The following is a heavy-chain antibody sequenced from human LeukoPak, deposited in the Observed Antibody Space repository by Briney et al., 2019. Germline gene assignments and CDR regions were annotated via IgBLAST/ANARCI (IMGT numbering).Heavy chain of an antibody. CDR1: GFTLSSFW. V-gene: IGHV3-7*05. D-gene: IGHD3-10*01. Sequence: GGSLRLSCAASGFTLSSFWMSWVRQAPGKGLEWVANIKQDGNEKYYADSVKGRFTISRDNAKNSLYLQMNSLRAEDTAVYYCATIKVRANNYDTDGFEYWGQGTLVTVSS. CDR3: ATIKVRANNYDTDGFEY. J-gene: IGHJ4*02. CDR2: IKQDGNEK.